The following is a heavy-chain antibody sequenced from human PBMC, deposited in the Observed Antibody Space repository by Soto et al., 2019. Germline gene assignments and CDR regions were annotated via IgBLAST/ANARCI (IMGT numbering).Heavy chain of an antibody. J-gene: IGHJ5*02. V-gene: IGHV1-18*01. D-gene: IGHD1-26*01. CDR3: ARDRFDVGATNWFDP. CDR2: ISAYNGNT. Sequence: QVQLVQPGAEVKKPGASVKVSCKASGYTFTSYGISWVRQAPGQGLEWMGWISAYNGNTNYAQKLQGRVTMTTDTSTSTAYMELRSLRSDDTAVYYCARDRFDVGATNWFDPWGQGTLVTVSS. CDR1: GYTFTSYG.